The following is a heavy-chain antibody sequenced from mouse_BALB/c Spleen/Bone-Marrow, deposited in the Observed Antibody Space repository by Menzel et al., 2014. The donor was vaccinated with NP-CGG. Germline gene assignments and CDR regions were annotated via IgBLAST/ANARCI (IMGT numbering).Heavy chain of an antibody. D-gene: IGHD1-1*01. CDR3: TRGYYGSSYDY. CDR2: IYPSDSYT. CDR1: GYTFTSYW. Sequence: QVQLQQSGAELVRPGASVKLSCKASGYTFTSYWINWAKQRPGQGLEWIGNIYPSDSYTNYNQKFKDKATLTVDKSSSTAYMQLSSPTSEDSAVYYCTRGYYGSSYDYWGQGTTLTVSS. J-gene: IGHJ2*01. V-gene: IGHV1-69*02.